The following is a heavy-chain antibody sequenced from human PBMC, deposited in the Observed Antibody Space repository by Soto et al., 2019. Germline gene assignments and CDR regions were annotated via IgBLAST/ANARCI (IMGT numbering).Heavy chain of an antibody. D-gene: IGHD2-21*02. V-gene: IGHV4-39*01. Sequence: SETLSLTCTVSGGSISSSSYYWGWIRQPPGKGLEWIGSIYYSGSTYFNPSLKSRVTISVDTSKNQFSLKLSSVTAADTAVYYCARPSHCGGDCPYGFGMDVWGQGTTVTVSS. J-gene: IGHJ6*02. CDR1: GGSISSSSYY. CDR3: ARPSHCGGDCPYGFGMDV. CDR2: IYYSGST.